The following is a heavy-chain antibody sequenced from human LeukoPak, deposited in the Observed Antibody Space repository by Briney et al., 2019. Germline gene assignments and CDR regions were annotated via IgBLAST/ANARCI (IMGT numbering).Heavy chain of an antibody. V-gene: IGHV4-34*01. Sequence: SETLSLTCAVYGGSFSGYYWSWIRQPPGKGLEWIGEINHSGSTNYNPSLKSRVTISVDTSKNQFSLKLSSVTAADTAVYYCARGALYSGWYFDYWGQGTLVTVSS. CDR1: GGSFSGYY. CDR3: ARGALYSGWYFDY. CDR2: INHSGST. J-gene: IGHJ4*02. D-gene: IGHD6-19*01.